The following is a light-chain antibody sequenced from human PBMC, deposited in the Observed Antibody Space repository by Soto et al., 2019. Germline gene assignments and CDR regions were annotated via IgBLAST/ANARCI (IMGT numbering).Light chain of an antibody. V-gene: IGKV1-6*01. CDR3: LQDYNYPWT. CDR2: AAS. J-gene: IGKJ1*01. CDR1: RFIRRD. Sequence: IPITQAPSSLSASGGDKSTITCRARRFIRRDLSWYQQRPGQAPKVLIYAASSLQSGVPSRFSGSGSGTDFTLTISCLQPEDFATYYCLQDYNYPWTFGQGTKVEIK.